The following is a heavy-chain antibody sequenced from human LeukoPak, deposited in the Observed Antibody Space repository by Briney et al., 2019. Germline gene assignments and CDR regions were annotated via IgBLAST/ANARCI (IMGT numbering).Heavy chain of an antibody. CDR3: ASGGMGARKYYSDPFHY. CDR1: GFTVSSNY. D-gene: IGHD3-10*01. CDR2: IYSAGST. J-gene: IGHJ4*02. V-gene: IGHV3-53*01. Sequence: AGGSLRLSCAASGFTVSSNYMSWVRQAPGKGLEWASIIYSAGSTYYADSVRGRFTISRDSSKNTVCLQMNSLRAEDTAVYYCASGGMGARKYYSDPFHYWGQGTLVTVSS.